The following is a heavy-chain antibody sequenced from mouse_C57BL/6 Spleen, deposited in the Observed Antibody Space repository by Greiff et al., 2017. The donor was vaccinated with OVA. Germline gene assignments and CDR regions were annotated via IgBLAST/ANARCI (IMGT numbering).Heavy chain of an antibody. D-gene: IGHD2-3*01. J-gene: IGHJ1*03. CDR2: IYPRSGNT. V-gene: IGHV1-81*01. CDR1: GYTFTSYG. Sequence: QVQLQQSGAELARPGASVKLSCKASGYTFTSYGISWVKQRTGQGLEWIGEIYPRSGNTYYTEKFKGKATLTADKSSSTAYMELRSLTSEDSAVYFCAFIYDGYYEYFDVWGTGTTVTVSS. CDR3: AFIYDGYYEYFDV.